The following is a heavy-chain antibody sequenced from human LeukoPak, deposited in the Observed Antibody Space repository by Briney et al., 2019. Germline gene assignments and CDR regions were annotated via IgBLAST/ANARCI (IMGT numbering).Heavy chain of an antibody. CDR2: INRSGST. CDR3: ASSLVRADMVTGIDY. CDR1: GGSFSGYY. D-gene: IGHD5-18*01. V-gene: IGHV4-34*01. J-gene: IGHJ4*02. Sequence: SETLSLTCAVYGGSFSGYYWIWIRQPPGKGLEWIGEINRSGSTTYNPSLKSRVTISLDTSKNQFSLKLSSVTAADMAVYYCASSLVRADMVTGIDYWGQGTLVTVSS.